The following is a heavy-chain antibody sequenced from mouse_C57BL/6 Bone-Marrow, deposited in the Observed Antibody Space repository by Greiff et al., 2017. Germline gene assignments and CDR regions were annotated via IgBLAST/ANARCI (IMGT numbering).Heavy chain of an antibody. V-gene: IGHV1-80*01. CDR2: IYPGDGDT. CDR1: GYAFSSYW. CDR3: ARERIYYYGSSSYYYAMDY. J-gene: IGHJ4*01. Sequence: QVQLQQSGAELVKPGASVKISCKASGYAFSSYWMNWVKQRPGKGLEWIGQIYPGDGDTNYNGKFKGKATLTADKSSSTAYMQLSSLTSEDSAVYFCARERIYYYGSSSYYYAMDYWGQGTSVTVSS. D-gene: IGHD1-1*01.